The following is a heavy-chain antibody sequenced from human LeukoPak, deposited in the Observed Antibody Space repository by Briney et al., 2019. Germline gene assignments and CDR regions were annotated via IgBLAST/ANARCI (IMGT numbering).Heavy chain of an antibody. CDR3: ARELRYEYSSPSSWYGGNYYYGMDV. Sequence: GRSLRLSCAASGFTFSSYGMHWVRQAPGKGLEWVAVIWYDGSNKYYADSVKGRFTISRDNSKNTLYLQMNSLRAEDTAVYYRARELRYEYSSPSSWYGGNYYYGMDVWGQGTTVTVPS. D-gene: IGHD6-13*01. CDR1: GFTFSSYG. CDR2: IWYDGSNK. V-gene: IGHV3-33*01. J-gene: IGHJ6*02.